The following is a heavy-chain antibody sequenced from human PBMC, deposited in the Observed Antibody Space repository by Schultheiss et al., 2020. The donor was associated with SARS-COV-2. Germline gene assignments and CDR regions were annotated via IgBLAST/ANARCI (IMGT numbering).Heavy chain of an antibody. V-gene: IGHV3-11*01. CDR3: AKAGRFLEWLFLDDYFDY. CDR1: GFTFSDYY. D-gene: IGHD3-3*01. CDR2: ISSSGSTI. Sequence: GESLKISCAASGFTFSDYYMSWIRQAPGKGLEWVSYISSSGSTIYYADAVKGRFTISRDNSKNTLYLQMNSLRGEDTAVYYCAKAGRFLEWLFLDDYFDYWGQGTLVTVSS. J-gene: IGHJ4*02.